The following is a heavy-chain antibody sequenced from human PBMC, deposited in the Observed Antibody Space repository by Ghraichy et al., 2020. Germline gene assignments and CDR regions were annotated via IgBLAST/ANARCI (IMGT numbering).Heavy chain of an antibody. D-gene: IGHD4-23*01. V-gene: IGHV3-48*02. J-gene: IGHJ6*02. CDR1: GFTFGSYS. CDR2: ITSSGRTI. Sequence: GGSLRLSCVGSGFTFGSYSMNWVRQSPGKGLEWLSYITSSGRTISYADSVKGRFTISRDNAQNSLYLQMKSLRDEDTAVYYCARGSTVVRFYYYAGMDVWGQGTTVTVCS. CDR3: ARGSTVVRFYYYAGMDV.